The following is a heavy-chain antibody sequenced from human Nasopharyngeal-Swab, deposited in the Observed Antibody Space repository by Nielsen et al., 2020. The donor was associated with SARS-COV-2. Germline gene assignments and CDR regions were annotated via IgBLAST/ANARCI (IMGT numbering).Heavy chain of an antibody. J-gene: IGHJ5*02. Sequence: LSLTCAASGFTFSSYAMHWVRPAPGKGLEWVAVISYDGSNKYYADSVKGRFTISRDNSKNTLYLQMNSLRAEDTAVYYCARGGPDYGDYDGFDPWGQGTLVTVSS. CDR2: ISYDGSNK. CDR1: GFTFSSYA. CDR3: ARGGPDYGDYDGFDP. V-gene: IGHV3-30-3*01. D-gene: IGHD4-17*01.